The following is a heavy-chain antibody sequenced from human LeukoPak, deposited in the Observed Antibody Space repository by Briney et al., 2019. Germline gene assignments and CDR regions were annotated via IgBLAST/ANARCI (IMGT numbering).Heavy chain of an antibody. CDR2: ISYDGSNK. CDR3: AREIFGVVTHDAFDI. J-gene: IGHJ3*02. Sequence: GGSLRLSCAASGFTFSSYAMHWVRQAPGKGLEWVAVISYDGSNKYYADSVKGRFTISRDNSKNTLYLQMNSLRAEDTAVYYCAREIFGVVTHDAFDIWGQGTMVTVSS. CDR1: GFTFSSYA. V-gene: IGHV3-30-3*01. D-gene: IGHD3-3*01.